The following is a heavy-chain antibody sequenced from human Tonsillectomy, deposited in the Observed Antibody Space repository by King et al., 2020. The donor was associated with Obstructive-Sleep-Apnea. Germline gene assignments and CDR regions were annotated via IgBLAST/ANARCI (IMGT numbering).Heavy chain of an antibody. Sequence: VQLVESGGGLVQPGRSLRLSCAASGFTFDDYAMHWVRQAPGKVLVWVSGISWNSGNIGYTDSVKGRLTISRDNAKNSLYLQMNSLRAEDSALYYCAKDSGVVRGFTYYFYGMDVWGQGTTVTVSS. V-gene: IGHV3-9*01. J-gene: IGHJ6*02. CDR3: AKDSGVVRGFTYYFYGMDV. CDR2: ISWNSGNI. CDR1: GFTFDDYA. D-gene: IGHD3-10*01.